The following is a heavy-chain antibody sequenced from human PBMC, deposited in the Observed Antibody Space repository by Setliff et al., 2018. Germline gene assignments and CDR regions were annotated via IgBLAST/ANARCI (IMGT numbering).Heavy chain of an antibody. J-gene: IGHJ4*02. Sequence: GASVKVSCKASGYTFTGYYMHWVRQAPGQGLEWMGWINXXXXXXXYAQKFXXWVTMTRDTSISTAYMELSRLRSDDTAVYYCARDRDSSGYPYYFDYWGQGTLVTVSS. D-gene: IGHD3-22*01. CDR3: ARDRDSSGYPYYFDY. CDR1: GYTFTGYY. V-gene: IGHV1-2*04. CDR2: INXXXXXX.